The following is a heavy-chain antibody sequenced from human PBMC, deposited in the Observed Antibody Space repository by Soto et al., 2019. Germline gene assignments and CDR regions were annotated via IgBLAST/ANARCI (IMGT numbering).Heavy chain of an antibody. J-gene: IGHJ6*02. Sequence: EMQLLESGGGLVQPGGSLRLSCAASGFTFSNYAMTWVRQAPGKGPEWVSAIAPSGDLTYFADSLKGRFSISRDNFKNTLYLQMNSLSVEDTAVYYCATNQASLRFLEWYGMDVWGQGTTVTVSS. CDR3: ATNQASLRFLEWYGMDV. D-gene: IGHD3-3*01. CDR2: IAPSGDLT. CDR1: GFTFSNYA. V-gene: IGHV3-23*01.